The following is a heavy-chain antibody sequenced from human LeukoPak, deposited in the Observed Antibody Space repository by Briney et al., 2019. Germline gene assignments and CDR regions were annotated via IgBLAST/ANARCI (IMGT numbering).Heavy chain of an antibody. D-gene: IGHD3-10*01. CDR3: ARPGGSGTHYYGMDV. J-gene: IGHJ6*02. CDR1: GFRFTSYW. Sequence: GESLKISCKGSGFRFTSYWIGWVRQMPGKGLEWMGIIYPGDSDTRYSPSFQGQVTISADKSISTAYLQWSSLKASDTAMYYCARPGGSGTHYYGMDVWGQGTTVTVSS. CDR2: IYPGDSDT. V-gene: IGHV5-51*01.